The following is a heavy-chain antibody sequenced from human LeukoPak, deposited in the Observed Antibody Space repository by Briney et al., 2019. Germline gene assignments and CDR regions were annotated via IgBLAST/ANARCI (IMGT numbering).Heavy chain of an antibody. CDR2: INTDGRIT. D-gene: IGHD1-26*01. CDR1: GFSFRNSA. Sequence: GSLRLSCVASGFSFRNSAIHWVRQAPGKGLEYVSVINTDGRITYYADSVKGRFTISRDNSKNTVYLQMGSLRGEDMAVYYCTRDGGSFCDFDYWGQGALVTVSS. CDR3: TRDGGSFCDFDY. V-gene: IGHV3-64*02. J-gene: IGHJ4*02.